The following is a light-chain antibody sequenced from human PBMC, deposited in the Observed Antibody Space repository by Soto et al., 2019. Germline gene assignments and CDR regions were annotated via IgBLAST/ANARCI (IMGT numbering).Light chain of an antibody. V-gene: IGLV1-40*01. J-gene: IGLJ2*01. CDR2: GST. CDR3: QSYDSSLSSVV. Sequence: QSVLTQPPSVSGAPGQRVTISCTGSSSNIGAGYDVHWYQQLPGTAPKLLIYGSTNRPSGVPDRFSGSKSGTSASLAVTGLQAEDDADYYCQSYDSSLSSVVFGGGTKVTVL. CDR1: SSNIGAGYD.